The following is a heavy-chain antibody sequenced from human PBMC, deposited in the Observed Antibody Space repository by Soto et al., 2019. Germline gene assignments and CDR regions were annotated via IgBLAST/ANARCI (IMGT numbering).Heavy chain of an antibody. CDR3: ARDQYYYDSSGYYGVDY. Sequence: QVQLVQSGAEVKKPGASVKVSCKASGYTFTSYGISWVRQAPGQGLEWMGWISAYNGNTNYAQKLQGRVTMTTDTSTSTAYMELRSLRSDDMAVYYCARDQYYYDSSGYYGVDYWGQGTLVTVSS. CDR2: ISAYNGNT. D-gene: IGHD3-22*01. V-gene: IGHV1-18*03. J-gene: IGHJ4*02. CDR1: GYTFTSYG.